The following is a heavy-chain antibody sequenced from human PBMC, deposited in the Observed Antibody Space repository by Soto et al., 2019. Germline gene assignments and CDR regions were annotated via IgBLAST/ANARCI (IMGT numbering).Heavy chain of an antibody. CDR1: GGSFSGYY. V-gene: IGHV4-34*01. CDR2: INHSGST. D-gene: IGHD3-10*01. CDR3: ARGGANGSGSYSYYYYGMDV. Sequence: SETLFLTCAVYGGSFSGYYWSWIRQPPGKGLEWIGEINHSGSTNYNPSLKSRVTISVDTSKNQFSLKLSSVTAADTAVYYCARGGANGSGSYSYYYYGMDVWGQGTTVTVSS. J-gene: IGHJ6*02.